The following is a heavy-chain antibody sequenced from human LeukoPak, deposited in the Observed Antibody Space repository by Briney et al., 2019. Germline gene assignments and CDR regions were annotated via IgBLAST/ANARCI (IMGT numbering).Heavy chain of an antibody. J-gene: IGHJ4*02. CDR1: GGSFSGYY. Sequence: PSETLSLTCVIYGGSFSGYYWSWIRQPPGKGLEWIGGINHSGSTNYSPSLKSRLTLSVDTSKNQFSLKLSSVTAADTAVYYCARAAGYFDFWGQGALVTVSS. V-gene: IGHV4-34*01. CDR3: ARAAGYFDF. CDR2: INHSGST. D-gene: IGHD6-19*01.